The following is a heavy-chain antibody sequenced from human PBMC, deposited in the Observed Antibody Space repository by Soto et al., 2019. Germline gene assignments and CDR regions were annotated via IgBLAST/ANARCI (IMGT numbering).Heavy chain of an antibody. J-gene: IGHJ4*02. D-gene: IGHD2-8*01. CDR3: ARDLYPLAYYFDF. V-gene: IGHV1-18*04. CDR1: GYTFTNHG. CDR2: ISGHNGNT. Sequence: GASVKVSCKASGYTFTNHGISWVRQAPGQGLEWLGWISGHNGNTKYAQRLKGRATMTADTSTSTAYMELRSLRSDDTAVYYCARDLYPLAYYFDFWGQGTLVTVSS.